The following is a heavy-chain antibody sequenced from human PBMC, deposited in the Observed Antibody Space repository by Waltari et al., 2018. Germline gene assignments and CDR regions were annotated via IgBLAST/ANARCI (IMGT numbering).Heavy chain of an antibody. D-gene: IGHD3-3*01. Sequence: EVQVVQSGAEVKKPGESLKISCKASGYSFTNYWIGWVRQMPGKGLEWMGLLLPVDADTRYSPSFQGHVSISADKSINTAYLQWSSLKAADTAMYYCARRSLDFLGNFDYWGQGTLVTVSS. V-gene: IGHV5-51*01. CDR3: ARRSLDFLGNFDY. J-gene: IGHJ4*02. CDR2: LLPVDADT. CDR1: GYSFTNYW.